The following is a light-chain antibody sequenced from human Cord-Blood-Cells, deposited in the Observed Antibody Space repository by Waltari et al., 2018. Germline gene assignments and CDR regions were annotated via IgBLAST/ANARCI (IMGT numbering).Light chain of an antibody. CDR2: EVS. CDR1: SSDVGGYNY. Sequence: QSALTQPASVSGSPGQSITISCTGTSSDVGGYNYVSWYQQHPGKAPKLMSYEVSNRPSGVSNRFSGSKSGNTASLTSSGLQAEDEAEYYCSSYTSSSTLVVFGGGTKLTVL. CDR3: SSYTSSSTLVV. J-gene: IGLJ2*01. V-gene: IGLV2-14*01.